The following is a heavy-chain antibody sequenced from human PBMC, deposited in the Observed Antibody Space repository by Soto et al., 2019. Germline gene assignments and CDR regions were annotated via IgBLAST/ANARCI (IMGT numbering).Heavy chain of an antibody. D-gene: IGHD2-2*01. CDR1: GGSISSGGYY. J-gene: IGHJ4*02. V-gene: IGHV4-31*03. CDR3: ARGNPAAENDY. Sequence: SETLSLTCTVSGGSISSGGYYWSWIRQHPGKGLEWIGYIYYSGSTYYNPSLKSRVTISVDTSKNQFSLKLSSVTAADTAVYYCARGNPAAENDYWGQGTLVTVSS. CDR2: IYYSGST.